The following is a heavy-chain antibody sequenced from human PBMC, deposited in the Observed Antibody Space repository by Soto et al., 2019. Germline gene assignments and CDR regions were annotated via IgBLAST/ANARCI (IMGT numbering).Heavy chain of an antibody. D-gene: IGHD2-2*01. CDR3: ARVHVVVPAARDWFDP. Sequence: QVQLQQWGAGLLKPSETLSLTCAVYGGSFSGYYWSWIRQPPGKGLEWIGEINHSGSTNYNPSLKSRVTISVDTSKNQFSLKRSSVTAADTAVYYCARVHVVVPAARDWFDPWGQGTLVTVSS. J-gene: IGHJ5*02. V-gene: IGHV4-34*01. CDR1: GGSFSGYY. CDR2: INHSGST.